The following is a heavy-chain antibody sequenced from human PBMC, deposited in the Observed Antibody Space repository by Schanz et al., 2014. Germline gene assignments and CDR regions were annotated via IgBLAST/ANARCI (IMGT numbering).Heavy chain of an antibody. V-gene: IGHV1-18*01. J-gene: IGHJ6*02. D-gene: IGHD3-10*01. CDR1: GYTFNNHG. Sequence: QGQLVQSGGEVKKPGASATVSCKASGYTFNNHGISWVRQAPGQGLEWMGWISVYHGHTNYAEKVHGRVTMTTDTSTSTAYMELRSLISDDTAVYYCVRDAGWAFGDYHGMDVWGQGTSXTVSS. CDR3: VRDAGWAFGDYHGMDV. CDR2: ISVYHGHT.